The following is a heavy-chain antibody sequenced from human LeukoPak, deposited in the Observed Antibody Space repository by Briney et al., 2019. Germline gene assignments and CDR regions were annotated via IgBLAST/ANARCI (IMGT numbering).Heavy chain of an antibody. V-gene: IGHV4-38-2*02. CDR3: ARGGGGDYDILTGYYTPYFDY. CDR2: INHSGST. J-gene: IGHJ4*02. CDR1: GYSISSGYY. Sequence: PSETLSLTCSFSGYSISSGYYWGWIRQPPGQGLEWIGEINHSGSTNYNPSLKSRVTISVDTSKNQFSLKLSSVTAADTAVYYCARGGGGDYDILTGYYTPYFDYWGQGTLVTVSS. D-gene: IGHD3-9*01.